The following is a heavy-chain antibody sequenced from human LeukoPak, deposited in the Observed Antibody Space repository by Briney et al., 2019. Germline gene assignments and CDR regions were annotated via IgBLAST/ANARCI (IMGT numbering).Heavy chain of an antibody. Sequence: GGSLRLSCAASGLTFSSYSMNWVRQAPGKGLEWVSSISSSSSYIYYADSVKGRFTISRDNAKNSLYLQMNSLRAEDTAVYYCARDHFYGSGSYLVGWFDPWGQGTLVTVSS. J-gene: IGHJ5*02. CDR1: GLTFSSYS. CDR3: ARDHFYGSGSYLVGWFDP. D-gene: IGHD3-10*01. V-gene: IGHV3-21*01. CDR2: ISSSSSYI.